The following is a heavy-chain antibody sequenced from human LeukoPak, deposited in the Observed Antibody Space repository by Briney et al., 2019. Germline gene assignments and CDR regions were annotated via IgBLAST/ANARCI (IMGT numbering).Heavy chain of an antibody. V-gene: IGHV1-46*01. J-gene: IGHJ4*02. D-gene: IGHD3-22*01. CDR3: ARERGMIVVVIARRGFDY. CDR1: GYTFTSYY. CDR2: INPSGGST. Sequence: RASVKVSCKASGYTFTSYYMHWVRQAPGQGLEWMGIINPSGGSTSYAQKFQGRVTMTRDTSTSTVYMELSSLRSEDTAVYYCARERGMIVVVIARRGFDYWGQGTLVTVSS.